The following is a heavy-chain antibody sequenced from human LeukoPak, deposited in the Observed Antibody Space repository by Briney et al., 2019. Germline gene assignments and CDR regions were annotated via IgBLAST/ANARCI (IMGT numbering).Heavy chain of an antibody. J-gene: IGHJ4*02. CDR1: GFTFSSYG. Sequence: GGSLRLSCAAFGFTFSSYGMHWVRQAPGKGVEGVAVISYDGSNKYYADSVKGRFTISRDNSKNTLYLQMNSLRAEDTAVYYCAKGSDYDSSGYSSDYWGQGTLVTVSS. CDR2: ISYDGSNK. V-gene: IGHV3-30*18. CDR3: AKGSDYDSSGYSSDY. D-gene: IGHD3-22*01.